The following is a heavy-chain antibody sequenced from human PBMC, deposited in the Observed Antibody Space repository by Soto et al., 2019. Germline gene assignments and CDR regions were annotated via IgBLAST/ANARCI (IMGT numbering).Heavy chain of an antibody. CDR1: GDSVSSNSAA. D-gene: IGHD6-6*01. J-gene: IGHJ6*03. Sequence: SQTLSLTCAISGDSVSSNSAAWNWIRQSPSRGLEWLGRTYYRSKWYNDYAVSVKSRITINPDTSKNQFSLQLNSVTPEDTAVYYCARVEYSSSTRYYYYYMDVWGKGTTVTVSS. CDR2: TYYRSKWYN. CDR3: ARVEYSSSTRYYYYYMDV. V-gene: IGHV6-1*01.